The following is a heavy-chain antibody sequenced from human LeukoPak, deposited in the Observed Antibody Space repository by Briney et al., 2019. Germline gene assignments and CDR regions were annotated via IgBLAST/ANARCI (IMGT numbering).Heavy chain of an antibody. D-gene: IGHD3-10*01. CDR3: ATHLKFGWFGELSI. V-gene: IGHV5-51*01. J-gene: IGHJ4*02. Sequence: PGESLKISCQGSGYTFSSYWIAWVRQMPGKGLEWMGSIYAVDSQTRHSPSFQGQVTFSVDKPISTAYLQWSSLKASDTAMYFCATHLKFGWFGELSIWGQGTLVTVSS. CDR1: GYTFSSYW. CDR2: IYAVDSQT.